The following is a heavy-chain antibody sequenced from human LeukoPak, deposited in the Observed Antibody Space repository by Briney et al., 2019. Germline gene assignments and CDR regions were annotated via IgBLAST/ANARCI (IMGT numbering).Heavy chain of an antibody. CDR2: IIPIFGTA. J-gene: IGHJ4*02. V-gene: IGHV1-69*13. CDR3: ASNAGYSYGYGNDY. Sequence: RWASVKVSCKASGYTFTSYDISWVRQATGQGLEWMGGIIPIFGTANYAQKFQGRVTITADESTSTAYMELSSLRSEDTAVYYCASNAGYSYGYGNDYWGQGTLVTVSS. D-gene: IGHD5-18*01. CDR1: GYTFTSYD.